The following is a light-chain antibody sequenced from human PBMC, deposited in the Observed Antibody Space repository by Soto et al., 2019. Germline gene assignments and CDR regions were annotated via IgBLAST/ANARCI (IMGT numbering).Light chain of an antibody. CDR1: QGIRSD. Sequence: DIQMTQSPSSLSASVGDRVTITCRASQGIRSDLGWLQQKPGKAPKRLIYTASNLESGVPSRFRGSGSGTEFTLTLSNLQPEDFATYYCLRHCTYARTFGQGTKLELK. J-gene: IGKJ2*02. CDR3: LRHCTYART. V-gene: IGKV1-17*02. CDR2: TAS.